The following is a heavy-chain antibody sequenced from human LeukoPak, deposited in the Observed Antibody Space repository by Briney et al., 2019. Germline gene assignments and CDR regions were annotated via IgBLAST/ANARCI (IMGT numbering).Heavy chain of an antibody. D-gene: IGHD3-22*01. V-gene: IGHV4-34*01. J-gene: IGHJ3*02. CDR2: INHSGST. CDR1: GGSFNGYY. CDR3: AREWYYYDSSGYSARAFDI. Sequence: PSETLSLTCAVYGGSFNGYYWSWIRQPPGKGLEWIGEINHSGSTNYNPSLKSRVTISVDTSKNQFSLKLSSVTAADTAVYYCAREWYYYDSSGYSARAFDIWGQGTMVTVSS.